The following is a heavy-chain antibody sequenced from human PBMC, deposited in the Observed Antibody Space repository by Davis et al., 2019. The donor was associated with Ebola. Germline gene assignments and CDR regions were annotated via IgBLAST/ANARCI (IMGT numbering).Heavy chain of an antibody. CDR2: TSYEQSTK. J-gene: IGHJ1*01. V-gene: IGHV3-30*18. CDR3: AKDLGASSGLGVKS. Sequence: GGSLRLSCVASGFIFRSYGMHWLRLAPPRVLEWVAVTSYEQSTKYYADSVRGRLTIPRDNSKNTLYLQMNSLRVEDTALYYCAKDLGASSGLGVKSWGQGTLVTVSS. CDR1: GFIFRSYG. D-gene: IGHD6-19*01.